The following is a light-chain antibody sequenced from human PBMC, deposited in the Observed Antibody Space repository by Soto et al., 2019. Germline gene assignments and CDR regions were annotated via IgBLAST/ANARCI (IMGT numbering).Light chain of an antibody. CDR2: DAS. CDR1: QSVSGW. J-gene: IGKJ5*01. CDR3: QQYDTFSGT. Sequence: IQTTHSPSTLSASVGDRVTVTCRASQSVSGWLAWYQQKPGEAPKLLIYDASALPRGVPSRFSGSGSGTKFTLTIASLQPDDFATYYCQQYDTFSGTFGPGTRLEIK. V-gene: IGKV1-5*01.